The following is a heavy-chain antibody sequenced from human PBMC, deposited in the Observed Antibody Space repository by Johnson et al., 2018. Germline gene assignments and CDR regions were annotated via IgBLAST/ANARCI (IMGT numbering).Heavy chain of an antibody. J-gene: IGHJ1*01. CDR3: ATDPSVFQH. Sequence: LVQSGGGLVKPGGSLRLSCAGSGFTFTKAWMSWVRQTPESGLEWVGRIKSKRDGGTTDYAAPVKDRFVISRDDSRNTLYLQMNSLKTEDTAVYYCATDPSVFQHGGQGTLVTVSS. V-gene: IGHV3-15*01. CDR1: GFTFTKAW. CDR2: IKSKRDGGTT.